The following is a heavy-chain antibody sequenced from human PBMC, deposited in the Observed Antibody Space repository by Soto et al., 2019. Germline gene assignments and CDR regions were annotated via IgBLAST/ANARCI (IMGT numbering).Heavy chain of an antibody. D-gene: IGHD1-26*01. J-gene: IGHJ3*02. CDR1: GGRLSKYR. CDR3: TRHSHSASSYWACDI. V-gene: IGHV5-51*01. Sequence: VTSSDKSPGGRLSKYRWAPVREITGKGLEWMGIIYPDDSDARYRTSLQGQGTISADKSIRTAYLQWSSLKAEDTDMYYCTRHSHSASSYWACDIWGHAKMIT. CDR2: IYPDDSDA.